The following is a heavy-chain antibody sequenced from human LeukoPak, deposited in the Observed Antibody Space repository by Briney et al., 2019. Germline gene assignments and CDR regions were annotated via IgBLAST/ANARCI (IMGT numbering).Heavy chain of an antibody. Sequence: PGRSLRLSCAASGFTFDDYAMHWVRQAPGKGLEWVSGISWNSGSIAYADSVKGRFTISRDNAKNSLYLQMNSLRAEDTALYYCAKDKEGGSDFYGMDVWGQGTTVSVSS. CDR3: AKDKEGGSDFYGMDV. J-gene: IGHJ6*02. D-gene: IGHD3-10*01. CDR2: ISWNSGSI. V-gene: IGHV3-9*01. CDR1: GFTFDDYA.